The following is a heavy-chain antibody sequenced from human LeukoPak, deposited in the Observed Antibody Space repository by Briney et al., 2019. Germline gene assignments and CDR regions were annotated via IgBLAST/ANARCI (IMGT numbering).Heavy chain of an antibody. CDR1: GGSISSNSYY. J-gene: IGHJ4*02. CDR2: IFYSGST. Sequence: KTSETLSLTCTVVSGGSISSNSYYWGWIRQPPGKGLEWIASIFYSGSTYYNPSLKSRVTISVDTSKNQFSLKLNSATAADTAVYYCARHEGYSTSWYYYWGQGTLVTVSS. V-gene: IGHV4-39*01. CDR3: ARHEGYSTSWYYY. D-gene: IGHD6-13*01.